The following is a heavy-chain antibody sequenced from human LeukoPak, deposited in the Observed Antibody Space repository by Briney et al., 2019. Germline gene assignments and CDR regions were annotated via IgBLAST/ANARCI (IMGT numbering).Heavy chain of an antibody. D-gene: IGHD4-11*01. J-gene: IGHJ1*01. CDR3: ARGGGTVKAEYFQH. V-gene: IGHV4-34*01. CDR2: INHSGST. Sequence: SETLSLTCTVSGGSISSYYWSWIRQPAGKGLEWIGEINHSGSTNYNPSLKSRVTISVDTSKNQFSLKLSSVTAADTAVYYCARGGGTVKAEYFQHWGQGTLVTVSS. CDR1: GGSISSYY.